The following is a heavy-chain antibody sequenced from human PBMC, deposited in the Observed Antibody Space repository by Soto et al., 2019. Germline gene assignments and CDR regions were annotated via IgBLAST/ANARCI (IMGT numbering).Heavy chain of an antibody. Sequence: PSETLSLTCTVSGGSISSGGYYWSWIRQHPGKGLEWIGYIYYSGSTYYNPSLKSRVTISIDTSKNQFSLKLSSVTAADTAVYYCARERIRKSSSWYYYYYYGMDVWGQGTTVTVSS. CDR1: GGSISSGGYY. V-gene: IGHV4-31*03. CDR3: ARERIRKSSSWYYYYYYGMDV. D-gene: IGHD6-13*01. CDR2: IYYSGST. J-gene: IGHJ6*02.